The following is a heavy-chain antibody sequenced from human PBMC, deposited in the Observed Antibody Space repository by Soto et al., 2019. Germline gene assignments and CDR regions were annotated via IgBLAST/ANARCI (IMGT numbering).Heavy chain of an antibody. J-gene: IGHJ4*02. Sequence: GESLRLSRAAPGFTFSGFTMHWVRQASGKGLEWVGRIRSKAHSYATTYAASVKGRFTISRDDSKNTAYLQMNSLKTEDTAVYYCTRIYDYGDHTFHFAYWGQGTLVTVYS. D-gene: IGHD4-17*01. CDR1: GFTFSGFT. CDR3: TRIYDYGDHTFHFAY. CDR2: IRSKAHSYAT. V-gene: IGHV3-73*01.